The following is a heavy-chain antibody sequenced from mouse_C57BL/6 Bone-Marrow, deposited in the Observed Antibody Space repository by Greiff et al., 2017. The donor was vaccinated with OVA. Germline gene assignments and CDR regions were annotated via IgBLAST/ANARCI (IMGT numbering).Heavy chain of an antibody. CDR1: GFTFSSYA. CDR3: AHITTVVAPYYAMDY. J-gene: IGHJ4*01. CDR2: ISDGGSYT. D-gene: IGHD1-1*01. Sequence: EVKVEESGGGLVKPGGSLKLSCAASGFTFSSYAMSWVRQTPEKRLEWVATISDGGSYTYYPDNVKGRFTISRDNAKNNLYLQMSHLKSEDTAMYYCAHITTVVAPYYAMDYWGQGTSVTVSS. V-gene: IGHV5-4*03.